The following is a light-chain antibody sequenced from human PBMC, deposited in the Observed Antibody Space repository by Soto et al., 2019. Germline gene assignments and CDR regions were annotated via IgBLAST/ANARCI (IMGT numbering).Light chain of an antibody. Sequence: QSALTQPASVSGSPGQSITLSCTGTSSDLGSYNLVSWYQQHPGKAPKLMIYEGSKRPSGVPDRFSGSKSGNTASLTISGLQAEDEADYHCCSYAGSHTPWVFGGGTKLTVL. J-gene: IGLJ3*02. CDR2: EGS. CDR1: SSDLGSYNL. V-gene: IGLV2-14*02. CDR3: CSYAGSHTPWV.